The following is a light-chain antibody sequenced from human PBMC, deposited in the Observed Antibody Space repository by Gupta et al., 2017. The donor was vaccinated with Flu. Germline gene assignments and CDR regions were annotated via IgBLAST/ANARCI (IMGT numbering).Light chain of an antibody. CDR1: KLGDKY. J-gene: IGLJ2*01. CDR2: QDS. CDR3: QAWDSSTADVV. V-gene: IGLV3-1*01. Sequence: GQTATITCPGDKLGDKYACWSQQKPGQSPVLVIYQDSKRPSGIPERFSGSNSGNTATLTISGTQAMDEADYYCQAWDSSTADVVFGGGTKLTVL.